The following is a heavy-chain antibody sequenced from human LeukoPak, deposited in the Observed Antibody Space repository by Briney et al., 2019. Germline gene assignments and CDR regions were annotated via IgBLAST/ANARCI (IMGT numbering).Heavy chain of an antibody. V-gene: IGHV3-30*01. J-gene: IGHJ4*02. CDR2: ISYDGSNK. CDR3: ARERAKYYFDY. CDR1: GFTFSSYA. Sequence: PGRALRLSCAASGFTFSSYAMHWVRQAPGKGLERVAVISYDGSNKYYADSVKGRFTISRDNSKNTLYLQMNSLRAEDTAVYYCARERAKYYFDYWGQGTLVTVSS.